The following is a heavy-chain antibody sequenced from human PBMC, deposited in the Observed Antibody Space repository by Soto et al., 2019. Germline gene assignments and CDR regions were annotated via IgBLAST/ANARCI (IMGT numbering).Heavy chain of an antibody. D-gene: IGHD3-16*01. CDR1: GYTFTDFG. Sequence: QVQLVQSGAEVKKPGASVKVSCKTSGYTFTDFGISWVRQAPGQGLEWMGYISAYNGITNYAQKLQGRVTMTTDTSTNTAYMELRSLRSDDTDAYYCATTATGSYAFWGQGTLVTVSS. J-gene: IGHJ4*02. V-gene: IGHV1-18*04. CDR2: ISAYNGIT. CDR3: ATTATGSYAF.